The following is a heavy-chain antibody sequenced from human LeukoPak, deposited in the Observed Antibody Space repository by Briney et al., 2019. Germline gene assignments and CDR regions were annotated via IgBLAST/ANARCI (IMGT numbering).Heavy chain of an antibody. CDR1: GYMFTSYD. V-gene: IGHV1-8*01. D-gene: IGHD3-10*01. Sequence: ASVKVSCKASGYMFTSYDINWVRQATGQGLEWMGWMNPDSGKKGQAQKFQGRITMTRNTSRSTAYMELSSLGPEDTAVYYCAKYKGGDYIDSGKRYYLDHWGQGTPVTVSS. CDR3: AKYKGGDYIDSGKRYYLDH. CDR2: MNPDSGKK. J-gene: IGHJ4*02.